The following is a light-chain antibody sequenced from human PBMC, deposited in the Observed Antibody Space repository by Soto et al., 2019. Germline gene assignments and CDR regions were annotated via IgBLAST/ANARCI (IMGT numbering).Light chain of an antibody. CDR3: QPYNNWPLT. Sequence: EVVMRQSRATLSVSPGEGPTLSCKASQGIGDTLAWYQHKPGQTPRIIIYDTSTRATGVPTRFSGSMSGAEVTLTINSLQYEDGTVYYGQPYNNWPLTFGGGTRVDIK. J-gene: IGKJ4*01. V-gene: IGKV3-15*01. CDR2: DTS. CDR1: QGIGDT.